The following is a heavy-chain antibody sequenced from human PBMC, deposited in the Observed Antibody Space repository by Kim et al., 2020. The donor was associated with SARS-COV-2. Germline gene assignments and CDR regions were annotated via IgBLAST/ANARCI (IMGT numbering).Heavy chain of an antibody. D-gene: IGHD2-15*01. Sequence: SETLSLICTVSGASISSGGYYWSWIRQVPGKGLEWIGYIHYSGSTHYKPSLKGRLIISLDTSKNQFFLQLSSVTAADTAVYYCARGYCSGGICPNWFDP. CDR2: IHYSGST. CDR1: GASISSGGYY. J-gene: IGHJ5*02. CDR3: ARGYCSGGICPNWFDP. V-gene: IGHV4-31*03.